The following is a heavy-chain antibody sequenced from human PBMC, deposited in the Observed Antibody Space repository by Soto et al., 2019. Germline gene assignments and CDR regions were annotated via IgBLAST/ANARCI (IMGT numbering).Heavy chain of an antibody. V-gene: IGHV1-69*01. D-gene: IGHD3-22*01. CDR2: IIPIFGTA. Sequence: QVQLVQSGAEVKKPGSSVKVSCKASGGTFSSYAISWVRQAPGQGLEWMGGIIPIFGTANYAQKFRGRVTITADESTSTAYMELSSLRSEDTAVYYCAKTLPADVLTITMIVVVGVYFDYWGQGTLVTVSS. CDR3: AKTLPADVLTITMIVVVGVYFDY. J-gene: IGHJ4*02. CDR1: GGTFSSYA.